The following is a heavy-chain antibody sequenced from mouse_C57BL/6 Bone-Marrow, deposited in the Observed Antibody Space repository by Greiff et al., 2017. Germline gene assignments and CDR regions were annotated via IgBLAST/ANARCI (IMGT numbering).Heavy chain of an antibody. V-gene: IGHV1-54*01. D-gene: IGHD2-4*01. J-gene: IGHJ2*01. CDR1: GYAFTNYL. CDR2: INPGSGGT. CDR3: ARGELRHNFDY. Sequence: QVQLQQSGAELVRPGTSVKVSCKASGYAFTNYLIEWVKQRPGQGLEWIGVINPGSGGTKYNEKFKGKATLTAYKSSSTAYMQLSSLTSEDSAVYFCARGELRHNFDYWGQGTTLTVSS.